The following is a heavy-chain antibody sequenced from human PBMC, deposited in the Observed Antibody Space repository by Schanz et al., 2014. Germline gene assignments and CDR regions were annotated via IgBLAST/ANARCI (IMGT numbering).Heavy chain of an antibody. Sequence: EVQLVESGGCLVQSGGSLRLSCAASGFSFSDYSMNWVRQAPGKGLEWISYIKISGDVFYTDSVKGRFTISRDNAKSSLYLQMSSLRAEDTDIYYCVRDYNWGFDNWGQGTLVTVSS. J-gene: IGHJ4*02. CDR2: IKISGDV. CDR3: VRDYNWGFDN. CDR1: GFSFSDYS. V-gene: IGHV3-48*01. D-gene: IGHD7-27*01.